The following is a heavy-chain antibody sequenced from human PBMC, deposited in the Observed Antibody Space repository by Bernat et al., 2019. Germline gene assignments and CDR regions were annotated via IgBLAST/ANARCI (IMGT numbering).Heavy chain of an antibody. Sequence: EVQLLESGGGLVQPGGSLGLSCAASGFTFNSYAMSWVRQAPGKGLEWVSAFSGSGGSTYYANSVKGRFTISRDNSKNTLYLQMNSLRAEDTALYYCAKATGVVAPTYIDYWGQGTLVTVSS. CDR2: FSGSGGST. J-gene: IGHJ4*02. D-gene: IGHD2-15*01. V-gene: IGHV3-23*01. CDR1: GFTFNSYA. CDR3: AKATGVVAPTYIDY.